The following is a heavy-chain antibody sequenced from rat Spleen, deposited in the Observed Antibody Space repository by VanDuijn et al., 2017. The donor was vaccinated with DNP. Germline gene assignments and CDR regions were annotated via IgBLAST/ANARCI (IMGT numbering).Heavy chain of an antibody. CDR3: SWPST. J-gene: IGHJ2*01. CDR1: GFTFSAAW. D-gene: IGHD1-10*01. CDR2: IKAKSNNYAT. Sequence: EVQVLESGGGLVQPGSSLKLSCATSGFTFSAAWLYWYRQFPDKRLEWVARIKAKSNNYATDYTESVKGRFTISRDDSKSSVYLQMNNLKEEDTAIYYCSWPSTWGQGVMVTVSS. V-gene: IGHV6-6*01.